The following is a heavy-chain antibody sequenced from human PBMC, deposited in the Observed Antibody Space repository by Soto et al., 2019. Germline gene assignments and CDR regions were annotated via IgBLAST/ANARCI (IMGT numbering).Heavy chain of an antibody. V-gene: IGHV4-39*01. Sequence: SESLSLTCPVSGCSISSSSYYWGWIRQPPGKGLEWIGSIYYSGSTYYNPSLKSRVTISVDTSKNQFSLKLSSVTAADTAVYYCASNSGGFSTIFGVVPTRGWFDPWGQGTLVTVSS. CDR2: IYYSGST. CDR1: GCSISSSSYY. CDR3: ASNSGGFSTIFGVVPTRGWFDP. J-gene: IGHJ5*02. D-gene: IGHD3-3*01.